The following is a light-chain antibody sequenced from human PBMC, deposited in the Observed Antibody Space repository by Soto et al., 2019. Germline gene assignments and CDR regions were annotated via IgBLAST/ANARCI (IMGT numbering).Light chain of an antibody. CDR3: QTWGTGTVV. CDR2: LNSDGSH. V-gene: IGLV4-69*01. J-gene: IGLJ2*01. Sequence: QSVLTQSPSASASLGASVKLTCTLSSGHSSYAIAWHQQQPEKGTRYLMKLNSDGSHSKGDGIPYRFSGSSSGAERYLTISSLQAEDEADYYCQTWGTGTVVFGGGTKLTVL. CDR1: SGHSSYA.